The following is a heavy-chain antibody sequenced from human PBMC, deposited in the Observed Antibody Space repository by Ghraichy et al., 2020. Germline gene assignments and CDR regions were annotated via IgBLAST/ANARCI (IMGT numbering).Heavy chain of an antibody. CDR3: ARDAAIAVAGTIWFDP. D-gene: IGHD6-19*01. V-gene: IGHV1-2*02. J-gene: IGHJ5*02. Sequence: GESLNISCKASGYTFTGYYMHWVRQAPGQGLEWMGWINPNSGGTNYAQKFQGRVTMTRDTSISTAYMELSRLRSDDTAVYYCARDAAIAVAGTIWFDPWGQGTLVTVSS. CDR1: GYTFTGYY. CDR2: INPNSGGT.